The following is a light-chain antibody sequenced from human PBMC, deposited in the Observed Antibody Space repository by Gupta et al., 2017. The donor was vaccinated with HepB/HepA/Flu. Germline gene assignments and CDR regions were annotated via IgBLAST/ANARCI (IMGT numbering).Light chain of an antibody. CDR3: QHDNYWPLT. Sequence: EIVMTQSPATLSVSPGERATLSCRASQSVSSNLAWYQQTAGQAPRLLIYGASTRATGIPARFSGSGSGTEFTLTISSLQSEDFAVYYCQHDNYWPLTFGGGTKVEIK. CDR1: QSVSSN. CDR2: GAS. J-gene: IGKJ4*01. V-gene: IGKV3-15*01.